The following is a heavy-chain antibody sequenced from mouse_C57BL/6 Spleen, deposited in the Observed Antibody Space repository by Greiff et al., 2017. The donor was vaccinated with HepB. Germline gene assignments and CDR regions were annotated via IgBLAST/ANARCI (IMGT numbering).Heavy chain of an antibody. D-gene: IGHD1-1*01. CDR2: INPYNGGP. J-gene: IGHJ2*01. V-gene: IGHV1-19*01. CDR1: GYTFTDYY. Sequence: VQLQQSGPVLVKPGASVKMSCKASGYTFTDYYTNWVKQSHGKSLEWIGVINPYNGGPSYNQKFKGKATLTVDKSSSTAYMELNSLTAEDSAVYYCARATQTVVATDYFDYWGQGTTLTVSS. CDR3: ARATQTVVATDYFDY.